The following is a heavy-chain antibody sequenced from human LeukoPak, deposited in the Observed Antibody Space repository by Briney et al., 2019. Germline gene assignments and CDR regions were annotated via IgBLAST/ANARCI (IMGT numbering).Heavy chain of an antibody. D-gene: IGHD4-17*01. CDR3: ARVVYGDYETTMLDY. CDR1: GFTFSSYS. V-gene: IGHV3-21*01. Sequence: GGSLRLSCAASGFTFSSYSMNWVRQAPGKGLEWVSSISSSSSYIYYADSVEGRFTISRDNAKNSLYLQMNSLRAEDTAVYYCARVVYGDYETTMLDYWGQGTLVTVSS. J-gene: IGHJ4*02. CDR2: ISSSSSYI.